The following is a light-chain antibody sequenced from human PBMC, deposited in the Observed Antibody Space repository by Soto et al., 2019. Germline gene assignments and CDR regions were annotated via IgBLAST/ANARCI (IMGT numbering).Light chain of an antibody. CDR2: EVS. CDR3: SSYAGSNNYV. V-gene: IGLV2-8*01. CDR1: SSDVGGYNY. J-gene: IGLJ1*01. Sequence: QPVLTQPPSASGSPGQSVTISCTGTSSDVGGYNYVSWYQQHPGKAPKLMISEVSKRPSGVPDRFSGSKSGNTASLTVSGLQAEDEADYYCSSYAGSNNYVFGTGTKVTVL.